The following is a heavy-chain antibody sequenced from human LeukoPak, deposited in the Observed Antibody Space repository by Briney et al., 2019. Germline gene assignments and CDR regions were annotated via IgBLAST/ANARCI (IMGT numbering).Heavy chain of an antibody. Sequence: PGGSLRLSCAASGFTFSNAWMSWVRQAPGKGLEWVGRIKSKTDGGTTDYAAPVKGRFTIPRDDSKNTLYLQMNSLKTEDTAVYCCTSQRSYYDYVWGSYRYVNFDYWGQGTLVTVSS. CDR1: GFTFSNAW. CDR2: IKSKTDGGTT. D-gene: IGHD3-16*02. V-gene: IGHV3-15*01. J-gene: IGHJ4*02. CDR3: TSQRSYYDYVWGSYRYVNFDY.